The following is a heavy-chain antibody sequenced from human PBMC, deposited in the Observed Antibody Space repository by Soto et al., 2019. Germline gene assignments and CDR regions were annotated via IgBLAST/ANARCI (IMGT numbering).Heavy chain of an antibody. J-gene: IGHJ5*02. V-gene: IGHV3-15*01. D-gene: IGHD3-16*02. CDR1: GFNFNDAW. CDR2: IKTKSDGGTT. Sequence: EVQLVESGGGLLKPGGSLTLSCAASGFNFNDAWMSWVRQAPGKGLEWVGRIKTKSDGGTTDYAAPVNGRFTISRDDSKNTVYLQMNSLMSEDTAVYYCTTPLRFGESSLYRPLPWGQGTLVTVSS. CDR3: TTPLRFGESSLYRPLP.